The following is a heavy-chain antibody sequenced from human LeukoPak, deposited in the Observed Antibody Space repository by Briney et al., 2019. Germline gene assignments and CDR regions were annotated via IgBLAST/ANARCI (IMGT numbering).Heavy chain of an antibody. CDR1: GYTFINYD. Sequence: ASVKVSCKTSGYTFINYDINWVRQATGQRLEWMGWMNPKSGNTGSAQRFQGRVTMTRDTSISTAYMELSSLASEDTAVYYCARVWGAIDYWGQGTLVTVSS. D-gene: IGHD1-26*01. CDR2: MNPKSGNT. CDR3: ARVWGAIDY. V-gene: IGHV1-8*01. J-gene: IGHJ4*02.